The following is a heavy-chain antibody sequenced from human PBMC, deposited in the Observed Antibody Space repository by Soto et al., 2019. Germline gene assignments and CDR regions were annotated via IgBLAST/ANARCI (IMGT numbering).Heavy chain of an antibody. V-gene: IGHV5-51*01. CDR2: IYPDDSET. D-gene: IGHD3-16*01. Sequence: PGVSLRISCKGSGFTFSSYWIAGLRHNPGQGLEWMGIIYPDDSETRYNPSFVGQVTISADKATAFMHWSSLKASDSALYFCARQLCDAGFDYGMYVWGQGTTVTVSS. CDR3: ARQLCDAGFDYGMYV. CDR1: GFTFSSYW. J-gene: IGHJ6*02.